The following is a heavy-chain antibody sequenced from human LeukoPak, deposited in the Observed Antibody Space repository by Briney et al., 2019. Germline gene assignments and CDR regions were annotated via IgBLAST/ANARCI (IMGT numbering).Heavy chain of an antibody. Sequence: SETLSLTCTVAGGSISSYCWSWIRQPPGRGLEWIGYIYYSGSTNYNPSLKSRVTISVDTSKSQFSLKLSSVTAADTAVYYCARLKIPPRGYDIDYWGQGTLVTVSS. V-gene: IGHV4-59*01. CDR1: GGSISSYC. CDR2: IYYSGST. CDR3: ARLKIPPRGYDIDY. J-gene: IGHJ4*02. D-gene: IGHD3-9*01.